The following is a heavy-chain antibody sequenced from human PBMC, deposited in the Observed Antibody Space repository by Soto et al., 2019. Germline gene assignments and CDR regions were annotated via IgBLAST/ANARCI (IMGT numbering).Heavy chain of an antibody. J-gene: IGHJ4*02. CDR1: GGSISSGDYY. V-gene: IGHV4-30-4*01. CDR2: IYYSGST. D-gene: IGHD3-10*01. CDR3: ARAQGSGFLVS. Sequence: QVQLQESGPGLVKPSQTLSLTYTVSGGSISSGDYYWSWIRQPPGKGLEWIGTIYYSGSTYYNPSLKRRVTTSVDTSKNQFSLTLSSVTAADTAVYYCARAQGSGFLVSWGQGTLVTVSS.